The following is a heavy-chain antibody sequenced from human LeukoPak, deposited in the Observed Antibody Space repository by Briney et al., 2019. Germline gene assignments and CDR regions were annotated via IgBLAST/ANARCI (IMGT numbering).Heavy chain of an antibody. Sequence: GGSLRLSCAASGFTFDDYAMHWVRQAPGKGLEWVSVIYSGGSTYYADSVKGRFTISRDNFKNTLSLQMNSLRAEDTAVYYCARDRRGSIFWGQGTLVTVSS. CDR3: ARDRRGSIF. CDR2: IYSGGST. V-gene: IGHV3-53*01. D-gene: IGHD3-9*01. CDR1: GFTFDDYA. J-gene: IGHJ4*02.